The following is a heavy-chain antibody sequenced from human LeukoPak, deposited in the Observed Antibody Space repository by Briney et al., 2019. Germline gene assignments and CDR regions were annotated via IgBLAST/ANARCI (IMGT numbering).Heavy chain of an antibody. J-gene: IGHJ4*02. CDR3: ARDRGYYYDSSGYEGFDY. CDR2: IIPIFGTA. D-gene: IGHD3-22*01. Sequence: SVKVSCKASGGTFSSYAISWVRQAPGQGLEWMGGIIPIFGTANYAQKFQGRVTITADESTSTAYMELSSLRSEDTAVYYCARDRGYYYDSSGYEGFDYWGQGTLVTVSS. V-gene: IGHV1-69*13. CDR1: GGTFSSYA.